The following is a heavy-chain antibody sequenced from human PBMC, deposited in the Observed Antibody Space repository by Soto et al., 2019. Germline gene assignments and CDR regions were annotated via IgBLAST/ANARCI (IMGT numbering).Heavy chain of an antibody. CDR1: GFTFSDYY. V-gene: IGHV3-11*05. CDR3: ARSAYGSGSYYNSY. Sequence: QVQLVESGGGLVKPGGSLRLSCAASGFTFSDYYMSWIRQAPGKGLVWVSYISSSSSYTNYADSVKGRFTISRDNAKNSLYLQMTSLRVEDTAVYYCARSAYGSGSYYNSYWGQGTLVTVSS. D-gene: IGHD3-10*01. CDR2: ISSSSSYT. J-gene: IGHJ4*02.